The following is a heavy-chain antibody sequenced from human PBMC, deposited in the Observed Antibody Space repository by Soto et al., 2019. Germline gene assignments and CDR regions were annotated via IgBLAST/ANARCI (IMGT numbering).Heavy chain of an antibody. CDR3: ARELGHCGGDCYSQMPWFDP. D-gene: IGHD2-21*02. V-gene: IGHV4-59*13. Sequence: SETLSLTCTVYGGSIGSYYWSWIRQPPGKGLEWIGYIYYSGSTNYNPSLKSRVTISVDTSKNQFSLKLSSVTAADTAVYYCARELGHCGGDCYSQMPWFDPWGQGTLVTVS. CDR2: IYYSGST. J-gene: IGHJ5*02. CDR1: GGSIGSYY.